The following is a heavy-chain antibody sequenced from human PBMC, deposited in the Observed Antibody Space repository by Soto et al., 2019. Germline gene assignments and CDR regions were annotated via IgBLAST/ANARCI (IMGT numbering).Heavy chain of an antibody. CDR2: IWYDGSLQ. Sequence: GGSLRLSCAASGFSFENYGMHWVRQAPGRGLEWVAIIWYDGSLQYYAAAVKGRFTISRDNSKNTLYLEMNSLRAEDTAVYYCANLWGDGYNLGQDYNGMDVWGQGTTVTVSS. J-gene: IGHJ6*02. CDR1: GFSFENYG. V-gene: IGHV3-33*06. CDR3: ANLWGDGYNLGQDYNGMDV. D-gene: IGHD5-12*01.